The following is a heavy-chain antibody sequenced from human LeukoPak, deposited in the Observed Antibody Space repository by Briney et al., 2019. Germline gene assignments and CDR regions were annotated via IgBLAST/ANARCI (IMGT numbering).Heavy chain of an antibody. CDR3: ARGGGDWFDP. J-gene: IGHJ5*02. CDR2: IYYSGST. CDR1: GGSISSYY. Sequence: PSETLSLTCTVSGGSISSYYWSWIRQPPGKGLEWIGYIYYSGSTNYNPSLKSRVTISVDTSNNQFSLKLSSVIAADTAVYYCARGGGDWFDPWGQGTLVTVSS. D-gene: IGHD3-16*01. V-gene: IGHV4-59*12.